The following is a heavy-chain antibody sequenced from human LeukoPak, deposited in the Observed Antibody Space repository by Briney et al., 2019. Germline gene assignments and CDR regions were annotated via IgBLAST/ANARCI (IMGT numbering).Heavy chain of an antibody. CDR3: ARDRRGTSCYDY. D-gene: IGHD2-2*01. CDR1: GYTFTSYD. J-gene: IGHJ4*02. CDR2: MNPNSGNT. Sequence: ASVKVSCKASGYTFTSYDINWVRQATGQGLEWMGWMNPNSGNTGYAQKFQGRVTMTRNTSISTAYMELSSLRSEDTAVYYCARDRRGTSCYDYWGQGTLVTVPS. V-gene: IGHV1-8*01.